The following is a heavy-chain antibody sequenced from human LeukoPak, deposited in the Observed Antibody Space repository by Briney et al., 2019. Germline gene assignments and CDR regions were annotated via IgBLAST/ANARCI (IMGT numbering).Heavy chain of an antibody. CDR2: ISSSSSYI. D-gene: IGHD5-18*01. CDR3: ARDRETAMVPLDFGY. Sequence: GGSLRLSCAASGFTFSSYSMNWVRQAPGKGLEWVSSISSSSSYIYYADSVKGRFTISRDNAKNSLYLQMNSLRAEDTAVYYCARDRETAMVPLDFGYWGQGTLVTVSS. CDR1: GFTFSSYS. J-gene: IGHJ4*02. V-gene: IGHV3-21*01.